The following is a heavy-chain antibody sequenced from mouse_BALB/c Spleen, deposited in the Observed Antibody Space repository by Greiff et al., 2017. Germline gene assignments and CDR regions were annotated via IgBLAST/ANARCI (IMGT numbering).Heavy chain of an antibody. V-gene: IGHV5-6-3*01. CDR2: INSNGGST. D-gene: IGHD2-1*01. CDR1: GFTFSSYG. J-gene: IGHJ4*01. CDR3: ARGGGGNYVYAMDY. Sequence: EVMLVESGGGLVQPGGSLKLSCAASGFTFSSYGMSWVRQTPDKRLELVATINSNGGSTYYPDSVKGRFTISRDNAKNTLYLQMSSLKSEDTAMYYCARGGGGNYVYAMDYWGQGTSVTVSS.